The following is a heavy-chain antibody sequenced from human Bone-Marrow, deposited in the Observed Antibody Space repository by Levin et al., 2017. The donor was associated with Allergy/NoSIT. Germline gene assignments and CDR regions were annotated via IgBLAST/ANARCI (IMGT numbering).Heavy chain of an antibody. CDR1: GFTFSSYG. CDR2: ISYDGSNK. Sequence: GESLKISCAASGFTFSSYGMHWVRQAPGKGLEWVAVISYDGSNKYYADSVKGRFTISRDNSKNTLYLQMNSLRAEDTAVYYCAKDQWQWLVTMPGFDPWGQGTLVTVSS. J-gene: IGHJ5*02. V-gene: IGHV3-30*18. D-gene: IGHD6-19*01. CDR3: AKDQWQWLVTMPGFDP.